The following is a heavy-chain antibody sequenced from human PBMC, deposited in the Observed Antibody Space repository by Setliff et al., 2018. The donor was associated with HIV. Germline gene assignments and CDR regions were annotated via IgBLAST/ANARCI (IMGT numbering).Heavy chain of an antibody. D-gene: IGHD1-20*01. CDR1: GYTFTSWY. V-gene: IGHV1-3*01. CDR3: ARGRRSAGINYGYGYLDD. Sequence: ASVKVSCKASGYTFTSWYIHWVRQATGQGLEWMGWINAGNGNTRYAQKFQGRVTITRDTSASTAYMELSSLRSEDTAVYYCARGRRSAGINYGYGYLDDWGKGTLVTVSS. CDR2: INAGNGNT. J-gene: IGHJ4*02.